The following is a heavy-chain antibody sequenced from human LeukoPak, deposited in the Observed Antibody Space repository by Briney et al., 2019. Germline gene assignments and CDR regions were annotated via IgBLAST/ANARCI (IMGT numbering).Heavy chain of an antibody. V-gene: IGHV3-23*01. J-gene: IGHJ4*02. CDR2: ISGSGGST. Sequence: GGSLRLSCAASGFTFSSYAMSWVRQAPGKGLEWVSAISGSGGSTYHADSVKGRFTISRDNSKNTLYMQMNSLRAEDTAVYYCAKDGSSWYVDYFDDWGQGTLVTVSS. CDR1: GFTFSSYA. CDR3: AKDGSSWYVDYFDD. D-gene: IGHD6-13*01.